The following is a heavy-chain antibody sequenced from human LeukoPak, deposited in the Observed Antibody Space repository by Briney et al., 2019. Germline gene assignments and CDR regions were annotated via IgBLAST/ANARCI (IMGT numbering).Heavy chain of an antibody. Sequence: GGSLRLSCAASGFTFDDYAMHWVRQAPGKGLEWVSLISGDGGSTYYADSVKGRFSISRDNSKNSLYLQMNSLRTEDTALYYCAKVKGGYDRNRYFHLWGRGTLVTVSS. V-gene: IGHV3-43*02. J-gene: IGHJ2*01. CDR3: AKVKGGYDRNRYFHL. D-gene: IGHD5-12*01. CDR2: ISGDGGST. CDR1: GFTFDDYA.